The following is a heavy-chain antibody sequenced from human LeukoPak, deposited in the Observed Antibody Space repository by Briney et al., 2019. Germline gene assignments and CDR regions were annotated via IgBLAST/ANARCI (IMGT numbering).Heavy chain of an antibody. CDR2: IYGGGST. CDR3: AKGMGDSVGYFDY. V-gene: IGHV3-53*01. J-gene: IGHJ4*02. D-gene: IGHD2-21*01. CDR1: GVTFSSNY. Sequence: TGGSLRLSCAASGVTFSSNYMSWVRRAPGKGLEWVSLIYGGGSTYYADSVKGRFTISRDNSKNTLYLQMNSLRAEDTAVYYCAKGMGDSVGYFDYWGQGTLVTVSS.